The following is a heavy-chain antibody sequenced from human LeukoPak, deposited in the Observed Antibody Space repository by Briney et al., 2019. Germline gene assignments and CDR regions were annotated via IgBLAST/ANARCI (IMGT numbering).Heavy chain of an antibody. J-gene: IGHJ4*02. CDR2: ISYDGSNK. CDR3: ARASYPHYYFDY. D-gene: IGHD3-16*01. Sequence: GGSLRLSCAASGFTLSSYAMHWVRQAPGKGLEWVAVISYDGSNKYYADSVKGRFTISRDNSKNTLYLQMNSLRAEDTAAYYCARASYPHYYFDYWGQGTLVTVSS. V-gene: IGHV3-30-3*01. CDR1: GFTLSSYA.